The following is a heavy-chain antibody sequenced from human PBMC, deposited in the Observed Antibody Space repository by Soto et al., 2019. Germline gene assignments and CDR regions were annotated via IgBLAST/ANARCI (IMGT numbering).Heavy chain of an antibody. J-gene: IGHJ4*02. D-gene: IGHD3-22*01. CDR3: AKAGEHLNYYDSSGYYLEIDY. CDR1: GFTFSTYG. CDR2: ISYDGSNR. Sequence: GGSLRLSCAASGFTFSTYGMHWVRQAPGKGLEWVALISYDGSNRNSADSVKGRFTISRDNSKNTLYLQMNGLRAEDTAVYYCAKAGEHLNYYDSSGYYLEIDYWGQGTLVTVSS. V-gene: IGHV3-30*18.